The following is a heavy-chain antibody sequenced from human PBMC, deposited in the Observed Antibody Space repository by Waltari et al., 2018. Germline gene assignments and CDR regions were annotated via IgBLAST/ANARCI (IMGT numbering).Heavy chain of an antibody. J-gene: IGHJ4*02. D-gene: IGHD3-22*01. CDR2: ANPKNGDT. V-gene: IGHV1-2*06. Sequence: LVQSGAEVKKPGASVKVSCKAAGYTFTGYAILWVRQAPGQGLEWMGRANPKNGDTHYAQKFQGRVAMTTGTSTNTAFMELHSLRSDDTAVYYCLRDSSGSHFDYWGQGTLVTVSS. CDR3: LRDSSGSHFDY. CDR1: GYTFTGYA.